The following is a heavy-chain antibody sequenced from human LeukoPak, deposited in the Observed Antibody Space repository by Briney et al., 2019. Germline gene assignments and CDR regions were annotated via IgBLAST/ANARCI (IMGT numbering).Heavy chain of an antibody. J-gene: IGHJ4*02. D-gene: IGHD1-1*01. Sequence: GGSLRLSCAASGFTFSSYNMNWVRQAPGKGLEWVSSISSSSSYIYYADSVKGRFTISRDNAKNSLYLQMNSLRAEDTAVYYCAREWKYEAFFDYWGQGTLVTVSS. V-gene: IGHV3-21*01. CDR1: GFTFSSYN. CDR3: AREWKYEAFFDY. CDR2: ISSSSSYI.